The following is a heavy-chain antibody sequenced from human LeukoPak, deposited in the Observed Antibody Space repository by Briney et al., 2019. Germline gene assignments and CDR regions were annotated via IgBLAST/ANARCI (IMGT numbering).Heavy chain of an antibody. D-gene: IGHD3-10*01. CDR3: AGLYYYNSGNYYDAFDI. J-gene: IGHJ3*02. CDR2: ISYDGSNK. CDR1: GFTFSSYA. Sequence: GRSLRLSCAASGFTFSSYAMHWVRQAPGKGLEWVAVISYDGSNKYYADSVKGRSTISRDNSKNTLYLQMNSLRAEDTAVYYCAGLYYYNSGNYYDAFDIWGQGTMVTVSS. V-gene: IGHV3-30-3*01.